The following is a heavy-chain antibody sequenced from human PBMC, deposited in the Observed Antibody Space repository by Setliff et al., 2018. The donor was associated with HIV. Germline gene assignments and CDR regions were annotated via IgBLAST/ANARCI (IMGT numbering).Heavy chain of an antibody. J-gene: IGHJ3*02. CDR1: GYTFTSYA. CDR2: INAGNGNT. V-gene: IGHV1-3*01. Sequence: ASVKVSCKASGYTFTSYAMHWVRQAPGQRLEWMGWINAGNGNTRYSQKFQGRVTVARDTSASTAYVELSSLRSEDTAVYYCARDQNYGSGSYYTNNAFDIWGQGTMVTVSS. D-gene: IGHD3-10*01. CDR3: ARDQNYGSGSYYTNNAFDI.